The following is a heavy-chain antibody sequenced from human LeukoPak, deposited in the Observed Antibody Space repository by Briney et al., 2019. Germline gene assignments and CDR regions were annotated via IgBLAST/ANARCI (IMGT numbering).Heavy chain of an antibody. V-gene: IGHV3-21*06. Sequence: GGSLRLSCVASGFIFSSYAMNWVRQAPGKGLEWVSFICSGGGSIDYADSVKGRLTISRDNANNSLYLQMNSLRVDDTAVYYCVRQDTARLGADWNPFWYFDFWGRGTQVSVSS. J-gene: IGHJ2*01. CDR1: GFIFSSYA. CDR2: ICSGGGSI. D-gene: IGHD2-21*01. CDR3: VRQDTARLGADWNPFWYFDF.